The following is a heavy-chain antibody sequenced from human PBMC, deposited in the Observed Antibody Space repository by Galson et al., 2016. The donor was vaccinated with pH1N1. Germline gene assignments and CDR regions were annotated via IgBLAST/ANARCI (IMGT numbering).Heavy chain of an antibody. CDR3: AKKGVVTVVATDGAFDV. CDR1: GGPFSSYT. V-gene: IGHV1-69*08. Sequence: SVKVSCKASGGPFSSYTISWVRQAPRQGLEWAGRITPVLRTAAYAQNFQVRITVTTDKSTDTVYMQLSSLRADATAVYYCAKKGVVTVVATDGAFDVWGQGTVLTVSS. CDR2: ITPVLRTA. J-gene: IGHJ3*01. D-gene: IGHD2-15*01.